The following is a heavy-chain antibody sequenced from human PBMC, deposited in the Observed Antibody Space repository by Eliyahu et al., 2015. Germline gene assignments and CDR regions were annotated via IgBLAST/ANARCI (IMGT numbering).Heavy chain of an antibody. Sequence: EVQLVESGGGLVQPGGSLRLSCAASGFAFRNNAMTWVRQAPGKGLEWVSMITGDSSSTYYADSVXGRFTISRDYSKNTLYLQMSSLRAEDTAVYFCAKNXGSCYGCDSFDVWGQGTMVTVSS. J-gene: IGHJ3*01. CDR3: AKNXGSCYGCDSFDV. CDR2: ITGDSSST. CDR1: GFAFRNNA. V-gene: IGHV3-23*03. D-gene: IGHD2-15*01.